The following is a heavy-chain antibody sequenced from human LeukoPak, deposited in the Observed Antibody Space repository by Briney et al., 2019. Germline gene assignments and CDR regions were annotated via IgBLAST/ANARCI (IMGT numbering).Heavy chain of an antibody. D-gene: IGHD2-2*01. CDR3: ARAFGGCSSTSCYSGEF. CDR2: MNPNSGNT. Sequence: ASVKVSCKASGYTFTSYDINWVRQATGQGLEWMGWMNPNSGNTGYTQKFQGRVTMTRNTSISTAYMELSSLRSEDTAVYYCARAFGGCSSTSCYSGEFWGQGTLVTVSS. J-gene: IGHJ4*02. CDR1: GYTFTSYD. V-gene: IGHV1-8*01.